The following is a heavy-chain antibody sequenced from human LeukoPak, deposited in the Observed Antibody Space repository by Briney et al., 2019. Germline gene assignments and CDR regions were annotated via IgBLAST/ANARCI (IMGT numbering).Heavy chain of an antibody. V-gene: IGHV3-53*01. CDR3: ARAGGAYYYDSSGDDAFDI. D-gene: IGHD3-22*01. Sequence: GGSLRLSCAASGFTVSSNYMSWVRQAPGKGLKWVSVIYSGGSTYYADSVKGRFTISRDNSKNTLYLQMNSLRAEDTAVYYCARAGGAYYYDSSGDDAFDIWGQGTMVTVSS. J-gene: IGHJ3*02. CDR1: GFTVSSNY. CDR2: IYSGGST.